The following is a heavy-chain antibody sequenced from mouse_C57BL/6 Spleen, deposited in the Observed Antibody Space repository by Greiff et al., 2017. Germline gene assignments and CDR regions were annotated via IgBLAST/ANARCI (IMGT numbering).Heavy chain of an antibody. D-gene: IGHD2-4*01. Sequence: VQLQESGAELARPGASVKLSCKASGYTFTSYGISWVKQRTGQGLEWIGEIYPRSGNTYYNEKFKGKATLTADKSSSTAYMELRSLTSEDSAVYFCARGVYDYAENYFDYWGQGTTLTVSS. CDR2: IYPRSGNT. V-gene: IGHV1-81*01. CDR1: GYTFTSYG. J-gene: IGHJ2*01. CDR3: ARGVYDYAENYFDY.